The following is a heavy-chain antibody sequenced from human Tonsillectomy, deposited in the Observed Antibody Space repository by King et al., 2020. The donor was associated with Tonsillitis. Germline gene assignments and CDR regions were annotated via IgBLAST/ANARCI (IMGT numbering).Heavy chain of an antibody. J-gene: IGHJ4*02. V-gene: IGHV1-46*01. CDR1: GYTFTSYY. Sequence: QLVQSGAEVKKPGASVKVSCKASGYTFTSYYMHWVRQAPGQGLEWMGIINPSGSSISYAQKFRGRVTMTTSTSTVYMELSSLRSEDTAVYYCARGEVGLDYWGQGTLVTVSS. D-gene: IGHD1-26*01. CDR3: ARGEVGLDY. CDR2: INPSGSSI.